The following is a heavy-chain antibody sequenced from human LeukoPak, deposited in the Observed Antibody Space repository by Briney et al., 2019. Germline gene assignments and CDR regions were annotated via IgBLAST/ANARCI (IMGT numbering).Heavy chain of an antibody. Sequence: GGSLRLSCAASGFTFSSYAMSWVRQAPGKGLEWVSAISGSGGSTYYADSVKGRFTISRDNSKNTLYLQINSLRAEDTAVYHCAKDEPPYSSGWYDAFDIWGQGTMVTVSS. CDR1: GFTFSSYA. CDR3: AKDEPPYSSGWYDAFDI. V-gene: IGHV3-23*01. J-gene: IGHJ3*02. CDR2: ISGSGGST. D-gene: IGHD6-19*01.